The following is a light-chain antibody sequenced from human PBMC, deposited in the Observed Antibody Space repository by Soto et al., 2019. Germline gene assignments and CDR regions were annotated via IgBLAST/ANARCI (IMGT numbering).Light chain of an antibody. CDR2: EVI. Sequence: QSALTQPASMSGSPGXSXXXXXAGTSTDVDGYNYVSWYQQHPGKAPKLLIYEVINRPSGISNRFSGSKSDNTASLTISGLQADDEADYYCSSYRNTDTLVFGGGTKLTVL. CDR1: STDVDGYNY. J-gene: IGLJ2*01. CDR3: SSYRNTDTLV. V-gene: IGLV2-14*01.